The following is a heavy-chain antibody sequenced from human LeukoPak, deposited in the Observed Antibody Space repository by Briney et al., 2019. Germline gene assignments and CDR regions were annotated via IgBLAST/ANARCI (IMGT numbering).Heavy chain of an antibody. CDR2: IYSCGST. CDR1: GFTVSSNY. CDR3: ARVNDDYYYYGMDV. D-gene: IGHD3-3*01. J-gene: IGHJ6*02. Sequence: GGSLRLSCAASGFTVSSNYMSWVRQAPGKGLEWVSVIYSCGSTYYADSVKGRFTISRDNSKNTLYLQMNSLRAEDTAVYYCARVNDDYYYYGMDVWGQGTTVTVSS. V-gene: IGHV3-66*01.